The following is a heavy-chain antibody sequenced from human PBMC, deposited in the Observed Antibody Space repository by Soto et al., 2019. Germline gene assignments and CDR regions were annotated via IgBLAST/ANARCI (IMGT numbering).Heavy chain of an antibody. Sequence: GASVKVSCKASGGTFSSYAISWVRQAPGQGLEWMGGIIPIFGTANYAQKFQGRVTITADESTSTAYMELSSLRSEDTAVYYCARSSYGSGSYYYYYYGMDVWGQGXTVTVSS. J-gene: IGHJ6*02. V-gene: IGHV1-69*13. CDR3: ARSSYGSGSYYYYYYGMDV. CDR2: IIPIFGTA. D-gene: IGHD3-10*01. CDR1: GGTFSSYA.